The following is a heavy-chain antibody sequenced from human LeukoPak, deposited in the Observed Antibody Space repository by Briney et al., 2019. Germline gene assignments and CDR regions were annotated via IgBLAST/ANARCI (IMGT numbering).Heavy chain of an antibody. CDR2: IYYSGST. CDR1: GGSISSSSYY. CDR3: ARVGYYDILTGYYNYYYYGMDV. Sequence: SETLSLTCTVSGGSISSSSYYWGWIRQPPGKGLEWIGSIYYSGSTYYNPSLKSRVTISVDTSKNQFSLKLSSVTAADTAVYYCARVGYYDILTGYYNYYYYGMDVWGQGTTVTVSS. V-gene: IGHV4-39*07. J-gene: IGHJ6*02. D-gene: IGHD3-9*01.